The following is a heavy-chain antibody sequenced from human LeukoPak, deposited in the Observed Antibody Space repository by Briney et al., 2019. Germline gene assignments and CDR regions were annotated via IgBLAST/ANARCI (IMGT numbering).Heavy chain of an antibody. D-gene: IGHD3-10*01. CDR3: ARILWYNWFDP. V-gene: IGHV5-51*01. CDR1: GYTFTGYW. Sequence: GESLKISCKGSGYTFTGYWILWVRQMPGKGLEWMGIIYPGDSDTRHSPSFQGQVTISADKSISTAYLQWSSLKASDTAMYYCARILWYNWFDPWGQGTLVTVSS. CDR2: IYPGDSDT. J-gene: IGHJ5*02.